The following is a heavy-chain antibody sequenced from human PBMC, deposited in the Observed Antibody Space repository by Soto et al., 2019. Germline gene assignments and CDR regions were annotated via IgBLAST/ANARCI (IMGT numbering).Heavy chain of an antibody. CDR2: MNPNSGNT. CDR3: ASTSLGYCSSTSCYHFDY. Sequence: ASVKVSCKASGYTFTSYDINWVRQATGQGLEWMGWMNPNSGNTGYAQKFQGRVTMTRNTSISTAYMELSSLRSEDTAVYYCASTSLGYCSSTSCYHFDYWGQGTLVTVSS. CDR1: GYTFTSYD. D-gene: IGHD2-2*01. V-gene: IGHV1-8*01. J-gene: IGHJ4*02.